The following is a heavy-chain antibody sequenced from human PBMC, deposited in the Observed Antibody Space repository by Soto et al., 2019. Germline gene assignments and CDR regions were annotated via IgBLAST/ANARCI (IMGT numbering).Heavy chain of an antibody. V-gene: IGHV1-69*12. CDR2: IIPMFGTA. CDR1: GGTFSTYA. Sequence: QVQLVQSGAEVKKPESSVKVSCKAPGGTFSTYAISWVRQAPGQGLEWMGGIIPMFGTANYAQRFQDRVTITADQSTTTVYMELSSLRSEDTAVYFCARGIQLWLRRINAGYSGWGQGTLVTVSS. D-gene: IGHD5-18*01. CDR3: ARGIQLWLRRINAGYSG. J-gene: IGHJ4*02.